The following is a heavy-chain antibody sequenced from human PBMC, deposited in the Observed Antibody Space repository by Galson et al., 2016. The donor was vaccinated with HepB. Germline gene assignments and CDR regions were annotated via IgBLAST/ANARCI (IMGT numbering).Heavy chain of an antibody. D-gene: IGHD3-16*01. CDR3: ARRAYSFGLRGGAFDI. Sequence: QSGAEVKKPGESLKISCKGSGYSFVSYWIGWVRQTPGKGLEWMGIIYPDDSDTTYSPSFQGLVTTSADKSISTAYLQWSSLKASDTAIYYCARRAYSFGLRGGAFDIWGQGTRVTVSS. J-gene: IGHJ3*02. CDR2: IYPDDSDT. CDR1: GYSFVSYW. V-gene: IGHV5-51*01.